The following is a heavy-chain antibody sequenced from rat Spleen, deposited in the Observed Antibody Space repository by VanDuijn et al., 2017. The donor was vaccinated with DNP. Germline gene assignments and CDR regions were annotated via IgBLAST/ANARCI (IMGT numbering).Heavy chain of an antibody. V-gene: IGHV3-1*01. Sequence: EVQLQESGPGLVKPSQSLSLICSVTGYSISTSYWGWIRKFPGNKLEWIGHISYSGSTGYNPSLKSRISITRDTSKNQFFLQLNSVTTEDTATYYCARWSDYFDYWGQGVMVTVSS. CDR2: ISYSGST. CDR1: GYSISTSY. J-gene: IGHJ2*01. CDR3: ARWSDYFDY.